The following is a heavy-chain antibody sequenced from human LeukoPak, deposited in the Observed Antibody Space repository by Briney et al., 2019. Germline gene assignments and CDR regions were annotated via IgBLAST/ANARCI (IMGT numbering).Heavy chain of an antibody. CDR1: GYTFTNYG. Sequence: ASVKVSCTASGYTFTNYGISWVRQAPGQGLEWMGWISADNGDTNYAQKLHDGVTMTTDTSTSTAYMELRSLRSDDTAVYYCARDWSSNSHIVTDYWGQGTLVTVSS. CDR3: ARDWSSNSHIVTDY. CDR2: ISADNGDT. V-gene: IGHV1-18*01. D-gene: IGHD2-2*01. J-gene: IGHJ4*02.